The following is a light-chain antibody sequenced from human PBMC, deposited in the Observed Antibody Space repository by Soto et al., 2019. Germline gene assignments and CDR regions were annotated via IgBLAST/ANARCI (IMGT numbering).Light chain of an antibody. J-gene: IGLJ1*01. Sequence: QSALTQPASVSGSPGQSIVISCTGTASDVGRYNLVSWYQHLPGKAPKLMMYEVGKRPSGVSNRFSGSKVGNSASLTVSGLQTEVEGDYYSCSFPPNNTFVFGGGTKLTVL. CDR2: EVG. CDR1: ASDVGRYNL. CDR3: CSFPPNNTFV. V-gene: IGLV2-23*02.